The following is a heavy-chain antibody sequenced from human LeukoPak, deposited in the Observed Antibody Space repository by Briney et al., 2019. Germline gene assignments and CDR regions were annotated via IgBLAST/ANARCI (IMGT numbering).Heavy chain of an antibody. Sequence: GGSLRLSCAASGFTFSSYAMSWVRQAPGKGLEWMGGFDPEDGETIYAQKFQGRVTMTEDTSTDTAYMELSSLRSEDTAVYYCAARSDFDWPPGAFDIWGQGTMVTVSS. CDR2: FDPEDGET. D-gene: IGHD3-9*01. J-gene: IGHJ3*02. CDR1: GFTFSSYA. V-gene: IGHV1-24*01. CDR3: AARSDFDWPPGAFDI.